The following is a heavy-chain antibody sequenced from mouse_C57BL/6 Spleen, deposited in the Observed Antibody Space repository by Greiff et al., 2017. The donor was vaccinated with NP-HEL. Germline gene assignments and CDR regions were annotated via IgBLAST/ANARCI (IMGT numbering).Heavy chain of an antibody. CDR3: ARGFTTVVAHWYFDV. D-gene: IGHD1-1*01. CDR2: IDPSDSYT. V-gene: IGHV1-69*01. Sequence: QVQLQQSGAELVMPGASVKLSCKASGYTFTSYWMHWVKQRPGQGLEWIGEIDPSDSYTNYNQKFKGKSTLTVDKSSSTAYMQLSSLTSEDSAVYYCARGFTTVVAHWYFDVWGTGTTVTVSS. CDR1: GYTFTSYW. J-gene: IGHJ1*03.